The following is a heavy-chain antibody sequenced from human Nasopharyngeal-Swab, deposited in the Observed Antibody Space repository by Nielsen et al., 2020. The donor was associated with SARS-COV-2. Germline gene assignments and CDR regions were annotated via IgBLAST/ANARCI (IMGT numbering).Heavy chain of an antibody. J-gene: IGHJ4*02. CDR3: ARVGEDYDSSGYHYEPTHFDF. D-gene: IGHD3-22*01. V-gene: IGHV1-18*01. CDR2: VSAYNGAR. Sequence: ASVKVSCKASGYTFTDYGIAWVRQAPGQGLQWMGWVSAYNGARNYAQKFQGRVTMTTDTSTSTAYMEVRSLRSDDPAVYYCARVGEDYDSSGYHYEPTHFDFWGQGSLVTVSS. CDR1: GYTFTDYG.